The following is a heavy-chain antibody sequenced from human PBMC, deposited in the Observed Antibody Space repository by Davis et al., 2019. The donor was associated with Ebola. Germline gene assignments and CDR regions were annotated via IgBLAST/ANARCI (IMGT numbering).Heavy chain of an antibody. V-gene: IGHV3-9*01. D-gene: IGHD3-3*01. Sequence: SLKISCAASGFTFDDYAMHWVRQAPGKGLEWVSGISWNSGSIGYADSVKGRFTISRDNAKNSLYLQMNSLRAEDTAVYYCARGVGDYDFWSGYYTGYYFDYWGQGTLVTVSS. J-gene: IGHJ4*02. CDR1: GFTFDDYA. CDR2: ISWNSGSI. CDR3: ARGVGDYDFWSGYYTGYYFDY.